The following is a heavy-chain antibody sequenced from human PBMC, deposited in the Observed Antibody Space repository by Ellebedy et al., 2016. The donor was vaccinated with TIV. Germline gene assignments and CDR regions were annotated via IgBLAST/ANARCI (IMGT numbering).Heavy chain of an antibody. CDR3: ARRYCSGGTCYFGFDI. CDR2: IYLDNSDI. J-gene: IGHJ3*02. D-gene: IGHD2-15*01. V-gene: IGHV5-51*01. Sequence: GESLKISCKGSGYTFSTYWIGWVRQMPGKGLEWMGAIYLDNSDIRYSPSFQGQVSTSADKSISTAYLQWGSLKASDTAMYYCARRYCSGGTCYFGFDIWGQGTMVTVSS. CDR1: GYTFSTYW.